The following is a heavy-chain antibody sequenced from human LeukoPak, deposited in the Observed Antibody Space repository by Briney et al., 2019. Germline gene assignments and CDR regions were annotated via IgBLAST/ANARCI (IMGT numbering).Heavy chain of an antibody. CDR3: AREGYCSGASCHSGAHFQH. CDR1: GYTFTSYD. V-gene: IGHV1-46*01. J-gene: IGHJ1*01. CDR2: INLSGGAT. D-gene: IGHD2-15*01. Sequence: ASVKVSCKASGYTFTSYDINWVRQATGQGLEWMGIINLSGGATTYAQKFQGRITMTRDMSTSTVYMELSSLRSADTAVYYCAREGYCSGASCHSGAHFQHWGQGTLVTVSS.